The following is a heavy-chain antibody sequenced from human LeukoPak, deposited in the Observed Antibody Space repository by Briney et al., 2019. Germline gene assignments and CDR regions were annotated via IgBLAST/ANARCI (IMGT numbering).Heavy chain of an antibody. Sequence: GGSLRLSCTGSGFIFGSYGLFWVRQAPGKGLEWVSAISSGGAYTYYADSVKGRFTISRDNALNSVSLQMNGLRAEDTAIYYCARDPEVPDYYSYMDVWGKGTTVTVSS. J-gene: IGHJ6*03. CDR3: ARDPEVPDYYSYMDV. CDR2: ISSGGAYT. V-gene: IGHV3-21*01. CDR1: GFIFGSYG.